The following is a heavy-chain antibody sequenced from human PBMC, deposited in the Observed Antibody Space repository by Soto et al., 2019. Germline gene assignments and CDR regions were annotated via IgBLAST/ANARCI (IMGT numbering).Heavy chain of an antibody. CDR2: ISGSGGST. Sequence: GGSLRLSCAASGFTFSSYAMSWVRQAPGKGLEWVSAISGSGGSTYYADSVKGRFTISRDNSKNTLYLQMNSLRAEDTAVYYCAKPGLLGYCSGGSCPGWYYFDYWGQGTLVTVSS. CDR3: AKPGLLGYCSGGSCPGWYYFDY. J-gene: IGHJ4*02. CDR1: GFTFSSYA. V-gene: IGHV3-23*01. D-gene: IGHD2-15*01.